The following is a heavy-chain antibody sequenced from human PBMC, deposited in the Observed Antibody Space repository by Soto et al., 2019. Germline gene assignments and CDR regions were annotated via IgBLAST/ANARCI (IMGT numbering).Heavy chain of an antibody. D-gene: IGHD6-13*01. Sequence: GGSLRLSCAASGFTFSSYGMHWVRQAPGKGLEWVAVISYDGSNKYYADSVKGRFTISRDNSKNTLYLQMNSLRAEDTAVYYCAKDQRGAAAADYYYYGMDVWGQGTTVTVSS. CDR2: ISYDGSNK. CDR3: AKDQRGAAAADYYYYGMDV. CDR1: GFTFSSYG. V-gene: IGHV3-30*18. J-gene: IGHJ6*02.